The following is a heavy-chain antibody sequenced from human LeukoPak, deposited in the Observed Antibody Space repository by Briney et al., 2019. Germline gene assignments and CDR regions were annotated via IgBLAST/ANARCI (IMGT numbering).Heavy chain of an antibody. CDR1: GYTFTSYD. D-gene: IGHD5-12*01. CDR3: ARCQRGYSGYGYYYYYYMDV. J-gene: IGHJ6*03. CDR2: MNPNSGNT. Sequence: GASVKVSCKASGYTFTSYDINWVRQATGQGLEWMGWMNPNSGNTGYAQKFQGRVTMTRNTSISTAYMELSSLRSEDTAVYYCARCQRGYSGYGYYYYYYMDVWGKGTTVTVSS. V-gene: IGHV1-8*01.